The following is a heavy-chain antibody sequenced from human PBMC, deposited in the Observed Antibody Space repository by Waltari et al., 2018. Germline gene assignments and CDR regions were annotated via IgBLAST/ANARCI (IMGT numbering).Heavy chain of an antibody. CDR2: IYSGGNT. Sequence: EVQLVESGGNLIQPGGSLRLSCAASGFTVRTNFISWVRQAPGKGLEWVASIYSGGNTYYAGSVKGRFTISRDNYKNRVYLEMNSLRAEDTAVYYCAKQSPSYTRGWYPLESWGPGTLVTVSP. CDR1: GFTVRTNF. V-gene: IGHV3-53*01. CDR3: AKQSPSYTRGWYPLES. D-gene: IGHD6-19*01. J-gene: IGHJ4*02.